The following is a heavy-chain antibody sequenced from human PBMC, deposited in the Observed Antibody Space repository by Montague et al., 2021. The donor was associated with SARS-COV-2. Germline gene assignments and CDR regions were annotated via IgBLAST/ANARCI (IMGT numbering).Heavy chain of an antibody. CDR1: GGSFSGYY. J-gene: IGHJ6*02. V-gene: IGHV4-34*01. D-gene: IGHD6-13*01. Sequence: SETLSLTCAVYGGSFSGYYWSWIRQPPGKGLEWIGEINHSGSTNYNPSLKSRVTISVDTSKNQFSLKLSSVTAADTAAYYCARGPHSSSWHYYYYYGMDVWGQGTTVTVSS. CDR2: INHSGST. CDR3: ARGPHSSSWHYYYYYGMDV.